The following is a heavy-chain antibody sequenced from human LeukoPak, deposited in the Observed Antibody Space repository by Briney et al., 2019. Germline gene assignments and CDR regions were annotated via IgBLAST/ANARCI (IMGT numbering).Heavy chain of an antibody. CDR1: GGSISSYY. CDR3: ARDWGLRGYCSGGSCYRYGMDV. V-gene: IGHV4-59*01. Sequence: SETLSLTCTVSGGSISSYYWRWIRQPPGKGLEWIGYIYYSGSTNYNPSLQSRGTISVDTSKNQFSRKLSTVTAAETAVYDGARDWGLRGYCSGGSCYRYGMDVWGQGTTVTVSS. CDR2: IYYSGST. J-gene: IGHJ6*02. D-gene: IGHD2-15*01.